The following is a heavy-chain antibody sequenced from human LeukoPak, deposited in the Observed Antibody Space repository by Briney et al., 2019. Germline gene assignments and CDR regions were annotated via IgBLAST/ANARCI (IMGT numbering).Heavy chain of an antibody. Sequence: GASVKVSCKASGGTFSSYAISWVRQAPGQGLEWMGGIIPIFGTANYAQKFQGRVTITADESTSTAYMELSSLRSEDTAVYYCARGYYYDSSGYYHLGYWGQGTLATVSS. CDR1: GGTFSSYA. V-gene: IGHV1-69*13. CDR3: ARGYYYDSSGYYHLGY. D-gene: IGHD3-22*01. CDR2: IIPIFGTA. J-gene: IGHJ4*02.